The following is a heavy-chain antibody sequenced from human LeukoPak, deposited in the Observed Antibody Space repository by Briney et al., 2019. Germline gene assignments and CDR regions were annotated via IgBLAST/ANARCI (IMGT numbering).Heavy chain of an antibody. CDR3: ARDSSQSYSGGDGMDV. CDR1: GFTFSSYS. Sequence: GGSLRLSCAASGFTFSSYSMNWVRQAPGKGLEWVSSISSSSYIYYADSVKGRFTISRDNTKNSLYLQMNSLRAEDTAVYYCARDSSQSYSGGDGMDVWGQGTTVTVSS. V-gene: IGHV3-21*01. CDR2: ISSSSYI. D-gene: IGHD1-26*01. J-gene: IGHJ6*02.